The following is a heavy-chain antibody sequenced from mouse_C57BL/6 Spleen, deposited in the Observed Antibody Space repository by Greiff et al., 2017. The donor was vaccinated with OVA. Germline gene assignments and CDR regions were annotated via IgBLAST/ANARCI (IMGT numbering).Heavy chain of an antibody. J-gene: IGHJ3*01. CDR1: GYTFTDYY. CDR2: INPYNGGT. CDR3: ARGDYNRGFAY. D-gene: IGHD2-4*01. Sequence: VQLQQSGPVLVKPGASVKMSCKASGYTFTDYYMNWVKQSHGKSLEWIGVINPYNGGTSYNQKFKGKATLTVDKSSSTAYMELNSLTSEDSAVYYCARGDYNRGFAYWGKGTLVTVSA. V-gene: IGHV1-19*01.